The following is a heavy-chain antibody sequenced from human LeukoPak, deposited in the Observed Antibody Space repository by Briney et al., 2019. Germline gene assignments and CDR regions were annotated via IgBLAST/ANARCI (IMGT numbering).Heavy chain of an antibody. Sequence: GASLQISCQGSGHSFTSYWIGWVRPLPGKGLEWMGIIYPGDSDTRYSPSFQGQVTISADKSISTAYLQWSSLKASDTAMYYCARGAYGDYVDYWGQGTLVTVSS. CDR3: ARGAYGDYVDY. CDR2: IYPGDSDT. V-gene: IGHV5-51*01. J-gene: IGHJ4*02. D-gene: IGHD4-17*01. CDR1: GHSFTSYW.